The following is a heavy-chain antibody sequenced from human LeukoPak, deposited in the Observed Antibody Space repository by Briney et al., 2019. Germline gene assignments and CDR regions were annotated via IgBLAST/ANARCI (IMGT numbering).Heavy chain of an antibody. J-gene: IGHJ4*02. CDR2: ISSGSRTI. CDR1: GFTFSGYS. Sequence: GGSLRLSCAASGFTFSGYSMNWVRQAPGKGLDWVSYISSGSRTIFYAESVKGRFTISRDNAKNLLYLEMNSLRAEDTAVYYCVRESIRGTRDFDYWGQGTLVTVSS. CDR3: VRESIRGTRDFDY. D-gene: IGHD2-21*01. V-gene: IGHV3-48*04.